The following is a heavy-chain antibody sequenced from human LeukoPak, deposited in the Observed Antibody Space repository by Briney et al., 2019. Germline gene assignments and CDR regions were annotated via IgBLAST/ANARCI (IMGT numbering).Heavy chain of an antibody. CDR2: IYYSGST. CDR3: AREPYDFWSGYYVDY. V-gene: IGHV4-4*02. CDR1: GGSISSSNW. Sequence: SGTLSLTCAVSGGSISSSNWWSWVRQPPGKGLEWIGSIYYSGSTYYNPSLKSRVTISVDTSKNQFSLKLSSVTAADTAVYYCAREPYDFWSGYYVDYWGQGTLVTVSS. D-gene: IGHD3-3*01. J-gene: IGHJ4*02.